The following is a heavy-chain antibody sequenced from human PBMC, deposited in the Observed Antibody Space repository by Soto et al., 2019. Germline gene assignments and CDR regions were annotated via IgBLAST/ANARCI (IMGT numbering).Heavy chain of an antibody. V-gene: IGHV3-23*01. CDR3: AKTRGAMIYAISVYGMDV. CDR1: GFSFSSFA. CDR2: ISGSADST. D-gene: IGHD2-8*01. Sequence: EVQLLESGGGFIHPGGSLRLSCAASGFSFSSFAMNWVRQAPGKGLEWVSIISGSADSTFYADSEKARFTVSRDNSKSPLYLQINSLRAEDTAVYYCAKTRGAMIYAISVYGMDVWAQGTTVTVSS. J-gene: IGHJ6*02.